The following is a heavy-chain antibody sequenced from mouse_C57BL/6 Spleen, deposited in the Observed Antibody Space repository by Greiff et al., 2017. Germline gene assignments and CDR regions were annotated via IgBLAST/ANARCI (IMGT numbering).Heavy chain of an antibody. Sequence: QVQLQQSGAELAKPGASVKLSCKASGYTFTSYWMHWVKQRPGQGLEWIGYINPSSGYTKYNQKFKDKATLTADKSSSTSYMQLSSLTYEDSSVYYCAGSTVVAPYYSMDDWGQGTSVTVSS. D-gene: IGHD1-1*01. V-gene: IGHV1-7*01. J-gene: IGHJ4*01. CDR2: INPSSGYT. CDR1: GYTFTSYW. CDR3: AGSTVVAPYYSMDD.